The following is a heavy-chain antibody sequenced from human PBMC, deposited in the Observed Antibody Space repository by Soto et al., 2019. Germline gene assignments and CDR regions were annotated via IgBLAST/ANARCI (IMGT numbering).Heavy chain of an antibody. J-gene: IGHJ6*03. Sequence: QLPLQESGPGLVKPSETLSLTCTVSGGSISSSTYYWGCIRQPPGKGLEWIGSISYSGSTYYNPSLKSRVTLSVDRSRTQFSLKLTSVTAADTAVYYCARHNHYYYYYMDVWGTGTTVTVSS. CDR2: ISYSGST. CDR3: ARHNHYYYYYMDV. V-gene: IGHV4-39*01. CDR1: GGSISSSTYY.